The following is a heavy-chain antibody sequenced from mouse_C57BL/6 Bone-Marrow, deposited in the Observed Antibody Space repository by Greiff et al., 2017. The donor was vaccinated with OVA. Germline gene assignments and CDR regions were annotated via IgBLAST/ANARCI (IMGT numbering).Heavy chain of an antibody. Sequence: QVQLKQPGAELVKPGASVKVSCKASGYTFTSYWMHWVKQRPGQGLEWIGRIHPSDSDTNYNQKFKGKATLTVDKSSSTAYMQLSSLTSEDSAVYYCAIKSNDVRVYFDYWGQGTTLTVSS. CDR3: AIKSNDVRVYFDY. D-gene: IGHD2-12*01. CDR2: IHPSDSDT. CDR1: GYTFTSYW. J-gene: IGHJ2*01. V-gene: IGHV1-74*01.